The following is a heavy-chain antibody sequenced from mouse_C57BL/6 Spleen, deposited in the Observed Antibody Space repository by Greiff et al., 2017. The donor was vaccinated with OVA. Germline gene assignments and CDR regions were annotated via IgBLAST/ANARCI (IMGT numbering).Heavy chain of an antibody. J-gene: IGHJ4*01. Sequence: VHLVESGPELVKPGASVKISCKASGYAFSSSWMNWVKQRPGKGLEWIGRIYPGDGDTNYNGKFKGKATLTADKSSSTAYMQLSSLTSEDSAVYFCARTWGYAMDYWGQGTSVTVSS. CDR1: GYAFSSSW. V-gene: IGHV1-82*01. CDR3: ARTWGYAMDY. CDR2: IYPGDGDT.